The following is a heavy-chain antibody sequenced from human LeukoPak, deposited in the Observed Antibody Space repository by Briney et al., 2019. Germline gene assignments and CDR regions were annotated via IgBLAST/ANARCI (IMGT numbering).Heavy chain of an antibody. J-gene: IGHJ5*02. Sequence: PSETLSLTCTVSGGSISSYYWSWIRQPPGKGLEWIGSIYYSGSTYYNPSLKSRVTISVDTSKNQFSLKLSSVTAADTAVYYCARGTTYGGNNLWGQGTLVTVSS. CDR2: IYYSGST. CDR3: ARGTTYGGNNL. D-gene: IGHD4-23*01. V-gene: IGHV4-59*01. CDR1: GGSISSYY.